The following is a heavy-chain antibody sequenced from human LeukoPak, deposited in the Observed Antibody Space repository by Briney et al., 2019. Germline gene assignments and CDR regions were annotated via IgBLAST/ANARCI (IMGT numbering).Heavy chain of an antibody. V-gene: IGHV3-21*01. CDR3: AREVVVPAAVDY. D-gene: IGHD2-2*01. CDR1: GFTFSSYS. CDR2: ISSSSSYI. J-gene: IGHJ4*02. Sequence: PGRSLRLSHPASGFTFSSYSMNWVSQAPGKGLEWVSSISSSSSYIYYADSVKGRFTISRDNAKNSLYLQMNSLRAEDTAVYYCAREVVVPAAVDYWGQGTLVTVPS.